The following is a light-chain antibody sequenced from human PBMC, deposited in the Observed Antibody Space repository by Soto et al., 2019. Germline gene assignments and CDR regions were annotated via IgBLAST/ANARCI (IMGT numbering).Light chain of an antibody. CDR2: GAS. Sequence: PGDRVTLSCRASQSVSSSYLTWYQQKPGQAPRLLIYGASTRATSIPARFSGSGSGTDFTLTISSLQPEDFAVYYCQQDYNFWTFGQGTKVEIK. CDR1: QSVSSSY. CDR3: QQDYNFWT. V-gene: IGKV3D-7*01. J-gene: IGKJ1*01.